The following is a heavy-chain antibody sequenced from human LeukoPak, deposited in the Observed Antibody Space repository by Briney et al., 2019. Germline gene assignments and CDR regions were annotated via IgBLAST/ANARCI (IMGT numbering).Heavy chain of an antibody. CDR3: ASFYYDSSGWGPFDP. D-gene: IGHD3-22*01. J-gene: IGHJ5*02. Sequence: GGSLRLSCAASGFTFSSYSMNWVRQAPGKGLEWVSSISSSSSYIYYADSVKGRFTISRDNAKNSLYLQMNSLRAEDTAVYYCASFYYDSSGWGPFDPWGQGTLVTVSS. CDR1: GFTFSSYS. V-gene: IGHV3-21*01. CDR2: ISSSSSYI.